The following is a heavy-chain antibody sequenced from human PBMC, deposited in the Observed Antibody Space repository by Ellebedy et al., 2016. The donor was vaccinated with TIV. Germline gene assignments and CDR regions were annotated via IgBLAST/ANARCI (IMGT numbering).Heavy chain of an antibody. CDR2: ISWRGHYI. D-gene: IGHD7-27*01. J-gene: IGHJ4*02. CDR1: GFTFDDYA. V-gene: IGHV3-9*01. CDR3: TKDLLRGIWGGSGRDY. Sequence: GGSLRLSXAASGFTFDDYAMHWARQAPGKGLEWVSGISWRGHYIGYADSVRGRFTISRGNAKNSLYLQMNSLRIEDTAVYYCTKDLLRGIWGGSGRDYWGQGTLVTVSS.